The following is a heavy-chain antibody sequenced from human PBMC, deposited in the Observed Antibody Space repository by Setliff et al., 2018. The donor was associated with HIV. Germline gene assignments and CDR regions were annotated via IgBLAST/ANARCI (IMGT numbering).Heavy chain of an antibody. CDR1: GFTFSYSW. D-gene: IGHD3-10*01. CDR2: IKSKIDGGTA. CDR3: AKVFAFGVDGFDI. Sequence: GSLRLSCAASGFTFSYSWMNWVRQAPGKGLEWVGRIKSKIDGGTADYAAPVKGRFTISRDDSKNTLYLQMNSLKIEDTAVYYCAKVFAFGVDGFDIWGQGTMVTVSS. V-gene: IGHV3-15*01. J-gene: IGHJ3*02.